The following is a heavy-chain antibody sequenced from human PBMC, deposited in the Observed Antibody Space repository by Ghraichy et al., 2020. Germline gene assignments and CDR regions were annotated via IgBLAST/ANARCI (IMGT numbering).Heavy chain of an antibody. Sequence: SETLSLTCTVSGGSISSSSYYWGWIRQPPGKGLEWIGSIYYSGSTYYNPSLKSRVTISVDTSKNQFSLKLSSVTAADTAEYYCARCYSSSWYRGYWFDSWGQGTLVTVSS. CDR3: ARCYSSSWYRGYWFDS. V-gene: IGHV4-39*01. D-gene: IGHD6-13*01. CDR2: IYYSGST. CDR1: GGSISSSSYY. J-gene: IGHJ5*01.